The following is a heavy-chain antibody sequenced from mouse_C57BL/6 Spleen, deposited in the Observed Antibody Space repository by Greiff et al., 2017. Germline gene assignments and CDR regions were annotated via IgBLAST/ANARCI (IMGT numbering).Heavy chain of an antibody. D-gene: IGHD1-1*01. CDR2: ISSGSSTI. V-gene: IGHV5-17*01. CDR3: ARGTTVGGFAY. CDR1: GFTFSDYG. J-gene: IGHJ3*01. Sequence: EVHLVESGGGLVKPGGSLKLSCAASGFTFSDYGMHWVRQAPEKGLEWVAYISSGSSTIYYADTVKGRFTISRDNATTTLFLQMTSLRSEDTAMYYCARGTTVGGFAYWGQGTLVTVSA.